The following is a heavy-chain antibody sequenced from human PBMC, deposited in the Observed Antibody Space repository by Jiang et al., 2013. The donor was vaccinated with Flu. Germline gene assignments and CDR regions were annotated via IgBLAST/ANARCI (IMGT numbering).Heavy chain of an antibody. V-gene: IGHV1-46*01. CDR3: ARALRPKNYYDISGFFDSYGMDV. CDR1: GYTFSSYY. J-gene: IGHJ6*02. CDR2: INPTGGTT. Sequence: GAEVKKPGASVKVSCEASGYTFSSYYIHWVRQAPGQGLEWMGIINPTGGTTTYAQKFQGRVTMTRHTSTSTVYMELSSLRSEDTAVYYCARALRPKNYYDISGFFDSYGMDVWGQGTTVTVSS. D-gene: IGHD3-22*01.